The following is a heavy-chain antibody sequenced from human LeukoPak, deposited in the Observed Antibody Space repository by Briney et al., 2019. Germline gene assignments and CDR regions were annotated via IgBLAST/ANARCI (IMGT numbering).Heavy chain of an antibody. Sequence: ASVKVSCKASGGTFSSYAISWVRQAPGQGLEWMGWITAYNGNTKYAQKFQVRVTMTTDTSTSTAYMELRSLRSDDTAVYYCARASRDYGDYVDYWGQGTLVTVSS. D-gene: IGHD4-17*01. CDR3: ARASRDYGDYVDY. CDR1: GGTFSSYA. V-gene: IGHV1-18*01. J-gene: IGHJ4*02. CDR2: ITAYNGNT.